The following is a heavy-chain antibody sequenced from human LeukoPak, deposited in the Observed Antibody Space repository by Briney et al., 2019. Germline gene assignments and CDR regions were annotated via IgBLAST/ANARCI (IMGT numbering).Heavy chain of an antibody. J-gene: IGHJ4*02. Sequence: SQTLSLTCAISGDSVSSNSAAWNWIRQSPSRGLEWLGRTYYRSKWYNDYAVSVKSRITINPDTSKNQFSLQLNSVTPEDTAVYYCAREAYYYDSSGYYPHFDYWGQGTLVTVSS. D-gene: IGHD3-22*01. V-gene: IGHV6-1*01. CDR3: AREAYYYDSSGYYPHFDY. CDR2: TYYRSKWYN. CDR1: GDSVSSNSAA.